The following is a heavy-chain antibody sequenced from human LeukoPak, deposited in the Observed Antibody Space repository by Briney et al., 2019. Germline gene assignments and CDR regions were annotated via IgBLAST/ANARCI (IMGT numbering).Heavy chain of an antibody. Sequence: PSETLSLTCTVSGGSISSSSYYWGWIRQPPGKGLEWIGEINHSGSTNYNPSLKSRVTISVDTSKNQFSLKLSSVTAADTAVYYCARDYYDSSGYYNWFDPWGQGTLVTVSS. CDR3: ARDYYDSSGYYNWFDP. D-gene: IGHD3-22*01. CDR1: GGSISSSSYY. CDR2: INHSGST. J-gene: IGHJ5*02. V-gene: IGHV4-39*07.